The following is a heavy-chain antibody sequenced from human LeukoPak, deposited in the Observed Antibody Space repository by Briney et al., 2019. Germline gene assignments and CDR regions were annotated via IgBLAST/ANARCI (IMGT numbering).Heavy chain of an antibody. Sequence: SETLSLTCTVSGGSISSYYWSLIRQPPGKGLEWIGYIYYSGSTNYNPSLKSRVTISVDTSKNQFSLKLSSVTAADTAVYYCARVVFYSSGSKSNRVDYWGQGTLVTVSS. V-gene: IGHV4-59*01. J-gene: IGHJ4*02. D-gene: IGHD6-19*01. CDR2: IYYSGST. CDR1: GGSISSYY. CDR3: ARVVFYSSGSKSNRVDY.